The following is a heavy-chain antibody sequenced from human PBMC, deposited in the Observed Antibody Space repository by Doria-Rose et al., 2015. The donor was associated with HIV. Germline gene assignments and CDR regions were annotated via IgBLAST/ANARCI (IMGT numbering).Heavy chain of an antibody. D-gene: IGHD6-13*01. J-gene: IGHJ4*02. CDR2: IFSNDER. CDR3: ARIKSSRWYHKYYFDF. Sequence: SGPVLVKPTETLTLTCTVSGVSLSSPGMGVSWIRQPPGKALEWLANIFSNDERAYKTSLNSRLTISRGTSKRQVVLTMTDMDPVDTATYYCARIKSSRWYHKYYFDFWGQGTLVIVSA. CDR1: GVSLSSPGMG. V-gene: IGHV2-26*01.